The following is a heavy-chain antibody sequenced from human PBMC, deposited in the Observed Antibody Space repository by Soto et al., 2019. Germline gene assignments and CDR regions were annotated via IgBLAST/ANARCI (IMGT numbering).Heavy chain of an antibody. Sequence: NPSETLSLTCAVYGGSFSGYYWSWIRQPPGKGLEWIGEIHLAGSTKYNPSLKGRVTMSLETSKNQFSLKLTSVTAADTAVYYCARRVVPAALGIWGRGTLVTVSS. J-gene: IGHJ2*01. V-gene: IGHV4-34*01. CDR1: GGSFSGYY. CDR3: ARRVVPAALGI. D-gene: IGHD2-2*01. CDR2: IHLAGST.